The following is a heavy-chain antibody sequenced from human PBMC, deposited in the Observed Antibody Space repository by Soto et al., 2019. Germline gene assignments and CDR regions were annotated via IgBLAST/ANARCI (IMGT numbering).Heavy chain of an antibody. D-gene: IGHD1-7*01. Sequence: PSETLSLTCVVSDKSISKDIWWNWVRQPPGQGLEWIGEVHHTKGALYNPALRSRVTISLDKSENQFSLKVTSLTAADTAVYYCASRDPGTSVDYWGQGTLVTVSS. J-gene: IGHJ4*02. CDR1: DKSISKDIW. CDR3: ASRDPGTSVDY. V-gene: IGHV4-4*02. CDR2: VHHTKGA.